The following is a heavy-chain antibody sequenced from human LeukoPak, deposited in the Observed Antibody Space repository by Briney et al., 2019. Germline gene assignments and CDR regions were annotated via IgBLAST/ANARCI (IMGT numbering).Heavy chain of an antibody. Sequence: GEFLKISCKGSGYRFTNYWIVWVRPLPGKGLEWMGIMYPGDSNVRYSPSFQGQVTMSADTSISTAYLQWSSLKASDTAVYYCARRLSVTGREFDYWGQGTLVTVSS. CDR2: MYPGDSNV. J-gene: IGHJ4*02. V-gene: IGHV5-51*01. CDR1: GYRFTNYW. D-gene: IGHD2-8*02. CDR3: ARRLSVTGREFDY.